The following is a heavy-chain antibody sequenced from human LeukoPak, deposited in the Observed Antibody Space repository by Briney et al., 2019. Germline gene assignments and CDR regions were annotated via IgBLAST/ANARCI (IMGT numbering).Heavy chain of an antibody. Sequence: GGSLRLSCEGSGFTFSGSHMHWVRQAPGKGLEWVGHVRNAADGYATAYGALVKGRFTISRDDSNDMVYLQMNSLKTEGSAVYYCSRQTVSCHDYWGQGTLVTVSS. D-gene: IGHD2-21*02. CDR3: SRQTVSCHDY. CDR2: VRNAADGYAT. V-gene: IGHV3-73*01. CDR1: GFTFSGSH. J-gene: IGHJ4*02.